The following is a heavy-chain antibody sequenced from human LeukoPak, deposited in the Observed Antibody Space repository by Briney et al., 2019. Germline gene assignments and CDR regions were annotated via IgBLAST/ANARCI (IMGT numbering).Heavy chain of an antibody. CDR1: GFTFSNSA. V-gene: IGHV3-30*04. D-gene: IGHD6-19*01. Sequence: GRSLGLSCAASGFTFSNSAMHWVRQAPGKGLEWVAVISYDGNNKYYADSVKGRFTISRDNSKNTLYVQMNSLRAEDTAVYYCTRDGPVAGKGGFDYWGQGTLVTVSS. CDR2: ISYDGNNK. CDR3: TRDGPVAGKGGFDY. J-gene: IGHJ4*02.